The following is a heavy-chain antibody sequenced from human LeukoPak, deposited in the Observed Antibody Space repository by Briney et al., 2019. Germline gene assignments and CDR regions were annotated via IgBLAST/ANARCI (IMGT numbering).Heavy chain of an antibody. V-gene: IGHV3-30*02. CDR3: AKALSRSRSIPVAGYECGFDY. CDR2: IRYEGRNK. CDR1: RFTFSSYG. J-gene: IGHJ4*02. Sequence: GGSLRLSCAASRFTFSSYGMHWVRQAPGKGLEWVTFIRYEGRNKYYADSVKGRFTISRDNSKNTLYLQMNSLRAEDTAVYFCAKALSRSRSIPVAGYECGFDYWGQGTLVTVSS. D-gene: IGHD6-19*01.